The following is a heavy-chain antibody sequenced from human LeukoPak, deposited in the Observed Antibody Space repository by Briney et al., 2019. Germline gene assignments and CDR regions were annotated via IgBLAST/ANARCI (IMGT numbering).Heavy chain of an antibody. CDR1: GFTVSSNY. CDR3: ASHSSSWYGFDY. J-gene: IGHJ4*02. V-gene: IGHV3-53*01. CDR2: IYSGGST. D-gene: IGHD6-13*01. Sequence: QAGVSLRLSCAASGFTVSSNYMSWVRQAPGKGLEWVSVIYSGGSTYYADSGKGRFTISRDNSKNTLYLQMNSLRAEDTAVYYCASHSSSWYGFDYWGQGTLVTVSS.